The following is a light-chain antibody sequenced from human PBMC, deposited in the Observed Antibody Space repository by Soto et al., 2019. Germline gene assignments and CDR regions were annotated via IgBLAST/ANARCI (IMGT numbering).Light chain of an antibody. Sequence: DIVMTQSPLSLPVTPGEPASISCRSSQSRLHSNGYNYLDWYLQKPGQSPQLLIYLGSNRASGVHDRVSGSGSGTDFTLKISRVEAEYVGVYYCLQALQTPLTFGGGTKVEIK. V-gene: IGKV2-28*01. CDR1: QSRLHSNGYNY. CDR2: LGS. CDR3: LQALQTPLT. J-gene: IGKJ4*01.